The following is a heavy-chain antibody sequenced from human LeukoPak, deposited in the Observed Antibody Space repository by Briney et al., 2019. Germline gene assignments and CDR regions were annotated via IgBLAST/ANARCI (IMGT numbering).Heavy chain of an antibody. J-gene: IGHJ4*02. CDR1: GGSISSYF. CDR3: ARSSSNYFDY. Sequence: SETLSLTCTVSGGSISSYFWNWIRQPPGKGLEWIGYIYYSGSTNYNPSLKSRVTISVDTPKNQFSLKLSSVTAADTAVYYCARSSSNYFDYWGQGTLVTVSS. V-gene: IGHV4-59*01. D-gene: IGHD6-19*01. CDR2: IYYSGST.